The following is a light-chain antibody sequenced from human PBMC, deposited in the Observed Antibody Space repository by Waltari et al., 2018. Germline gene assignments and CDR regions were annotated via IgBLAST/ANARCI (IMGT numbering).Light chain of an antibody. CDR2: AAS. Sequence: DIQLTQSPSFLYASVGDRVTITCRASQGIDNYLAWYQLKPGKAPTLLIYAASSLHSGVPSRFSGSGSGTEFTLTITGLQPEDFATYYCQQLNSYPLFGPGTTVDIK. CDR3: QQLNSYPL. CDR1: QGIDNY. J-gene: IGKJ3*01. V-gene: IGKV1-9*01.